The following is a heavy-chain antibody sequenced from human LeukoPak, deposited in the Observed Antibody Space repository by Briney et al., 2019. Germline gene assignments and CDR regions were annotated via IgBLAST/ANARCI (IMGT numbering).Heavy chain of an antibody. CDR3: AKDGGLDYGDYEVDY. D-gene: IGHD4-17*01. CDR2: ISGSGGST. V-gene: IGHV3-23*01. Sequence: GGSLRLSCAASGFTFSSYAMRWVRQAPGKGLEWVSAISGSGGSTYYADSVKGRFTISRDTSKNTLYLQMNSLRAEDTAVYYCAKDGGLDYGDYEVDYWGQGTLVTVSP. CDR1: GFTFSSYA. J-gene: IGHJ4*02.